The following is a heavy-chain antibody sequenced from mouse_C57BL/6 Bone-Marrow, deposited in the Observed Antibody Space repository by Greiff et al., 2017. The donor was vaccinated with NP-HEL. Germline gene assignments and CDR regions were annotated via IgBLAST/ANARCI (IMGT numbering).Heavy chain of an antibody. CDR1: GYTFTNYT. D-gene: IGHD2-1*01. V-gene: IGHV1-47*01. J-gene: IGHJ2*01. CDR3: ARECNAWYYIDY. CDR2: FHPYNDDT. Sequence: QVQLQQSGAELVKPGASVKLSCKASGYTFTNYTIEWVKQNHGKSLEWIGNFHPYNDDTEYNEKLKNKATLTVDKSSRTVYLELSRLTSDDSSIYYCARECNAWYYIDYWGQGTTLTVSS.